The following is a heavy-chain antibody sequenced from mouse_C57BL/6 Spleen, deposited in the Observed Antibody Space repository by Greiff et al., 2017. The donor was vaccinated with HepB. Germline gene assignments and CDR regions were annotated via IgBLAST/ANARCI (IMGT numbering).Heavy chain of an antibody. J-gene: IGHJ4*01. CDR2: IDPSDSYT. CDR1: GYTFTSYW. V-gene: IGHV1-59*01. CDR3: ARTPITTVVEGYAMDY. D-gene: IGHD1-1*01. Sequence: QVQLQQPGAELVRPGTSVKLSCKASGYTFTSYWMHWVKQRPGQGLEWIGVIDPSDSYTNYNQKFKGKATLTVDTSSSTAYMQLSSLTSEDSAVYYCARTPITTVVEGYAMDYWGQGTSVTVSS.